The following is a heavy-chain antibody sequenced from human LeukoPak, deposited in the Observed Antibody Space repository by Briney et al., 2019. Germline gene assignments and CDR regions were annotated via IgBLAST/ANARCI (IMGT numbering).Heavy chain of an antibody. CDR1: GFTFDKFA. CDR2: ITSGADT. J-gene: IGHJ3*01. Sequence: PGGSLRLSCAASGFTFDKFAMSWVRQAPGKGLQRVSTITSGADTYYADSVKGRFSISRDNSRNTVSVQMHSLRADDTAVYFCAKGDNFGRVADAFDSWGQGTTVTVSS. CDR3: AKGDNFGRVADAFDS. V-gene: IGHV3-23*01. D-gene: IGHD1-1*01.